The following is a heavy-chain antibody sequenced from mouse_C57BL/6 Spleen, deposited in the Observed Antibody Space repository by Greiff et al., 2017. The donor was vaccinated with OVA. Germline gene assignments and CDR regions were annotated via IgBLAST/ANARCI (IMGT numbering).Heavy chain of an antibody. Sequence: VQLQQSGAELVRPGASVKLSCKASGYTFTDYYINWVKQRPGQGLEWIARIYPGSGNTYYNEKFKGKATLTAEKSSSTAYMQLSSLTSEDSAVYFCAIWGYDYDEGFDYWGQGTTLTVSS. CDR2: IYPGSGNT. CDR3: AIWGYDYDEGFDY. CDR1: GYTFTDYY. J-gene: IGHJ2*01. D-gene: IGHD2-4*01. V-gene: IGHV1-76*01.